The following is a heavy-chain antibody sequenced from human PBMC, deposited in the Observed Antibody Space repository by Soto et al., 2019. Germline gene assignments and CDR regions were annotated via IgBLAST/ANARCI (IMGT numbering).Heavy chain of an antibody. Sequence: GGSLRRSCAASGFICSSYDMSWVRQAPGKGLEWVSTILVDGRTFYVDSVKGRFIISRDSSQNTVYLQMNSLTAGDTALYYCAKATATGGGAFDICGQGTMVTVS. CDR1: GFICSSYD. D-gene: IGHD2-8*02. CDR2: ILVDGRT. CDR3: AKATATGGGAFDI. J-gene: IGHJ3*02. V-gene: IGHV3-23*01.